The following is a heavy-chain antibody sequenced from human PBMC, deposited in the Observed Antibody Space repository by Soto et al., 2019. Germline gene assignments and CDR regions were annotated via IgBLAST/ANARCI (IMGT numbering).Heavy chain of an antibody. D-gene: IGHD5-12*01. V-gene: IGHV4-31*03. CDR1: GGSISSGGYY. CDR2: IYYSGST. CDR3: ARGSQALEMATIVDWFDP. J-gene: IGHJ5*02. Sequence: SETLSLTCTVSGGSISSGGYYWSWIRQHPGKGLEWIGYIYYSGSTYYNPSLKSRVTISVDTSKNQFSLKLSSVTAADTAVYYCARGSQALEMATIVDWFDPWGQGTLVTVSS.